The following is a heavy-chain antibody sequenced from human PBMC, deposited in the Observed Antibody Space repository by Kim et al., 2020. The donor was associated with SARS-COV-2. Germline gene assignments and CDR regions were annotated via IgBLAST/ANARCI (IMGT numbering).Heavy chain of an antibody. CDR3: AKDAALQFLQWLPNFDY. V-gene: IGHV3-30*02. Sequence: VKGRFTISRDKSKNTVSLQMNSLRAEDTAVYYCAKDAALQFLQWLPNFDYWGQGTLVTVSS. D-gene: IGHD3-3*01. J-gene: IGHJ4*02.